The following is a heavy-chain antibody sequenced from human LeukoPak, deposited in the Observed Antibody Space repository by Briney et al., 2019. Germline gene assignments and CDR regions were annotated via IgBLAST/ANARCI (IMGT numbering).Heavy chain of an antibody. CDR1: GFSLSSFG. CDR2: VSGGGGIT. V-gene: IGHV3-23*01. D-gene: IGHD2-15*01. CDR3: AKPHTPYCSGGTCYLFDY. Sequence: GGSLRLSCAASGFSLSSFGISWVRQAPGKELEWVSTVSGGGGITYYADSVKGRLTISRDNSNNTLYLQMNNLRAEDTAVYYCAKPHTPYCSGGTCYLFDYWGQGTLVTVSS. J-gene: IGHJ4*02.